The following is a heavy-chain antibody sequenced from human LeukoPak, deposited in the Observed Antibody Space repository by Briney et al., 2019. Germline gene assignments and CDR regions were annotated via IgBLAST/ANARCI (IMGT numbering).Heavy chain of an antibody. Sequence: ASVKVSCKASGGTFSSYAIGWVRQAPGEGLEWMGGIIPIFGTANYAQKFLGRVTITADESTTTAYMELSNLRSEDTAVYYCARESTDYYDTSGYYYGLIFWGQGTLVTVSS. CDR3: ARESTDYYDTSGYYYGLIF. CDR2: IIPIFGTA. D-gene: IGHD3-22*01. V-gene: IGHV1-69*01. J-gene: IGHJ4*02. CDR1: GGTFSSYA.